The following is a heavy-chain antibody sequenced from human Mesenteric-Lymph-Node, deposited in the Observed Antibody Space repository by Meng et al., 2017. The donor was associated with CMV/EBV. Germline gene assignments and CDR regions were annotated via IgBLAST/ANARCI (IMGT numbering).Heavy chain of an antibody. D-gene: IGHD6-6*01. CDR3: ARDHGYSSSGGDY. V-gene: IGHV3-21*01. CDR1: GFTFSSYS. CDR2: ISSISSYI. Sequence: GESLKISCAASGFTFSSYSMNWVRQAPGKGLEWVSSISSISSYIYYADSVKGRFTISRDNAKNSLYLQMNSLRAEDTAVYYCARDHGYSSSGGDYWGQGTLVTVSS. J-gene: IGHJ4*02.